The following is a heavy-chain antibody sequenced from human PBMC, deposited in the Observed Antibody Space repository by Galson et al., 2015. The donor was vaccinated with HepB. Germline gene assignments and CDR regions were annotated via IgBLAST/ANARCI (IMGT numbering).Heavy chain of an antibody. V-gene: IGHV3-15*01. Sequence: SLRLSCAASGFTFSNAWMSWVRQAPGKGLEWVGRIKSKTDGGTTDYAAPVKGRFTISRDDSKNTLYLQMNSLKTEDTAVYYCTTRLNGSGYYYYYYYGMDVWGQGTTVTVSS. CDR2: IKSKTDGGTT. D-gene: IGHD3-22*01. CDR1: GFTFSNAW. J-gene: IGHJ6*02. CDR3: TTRLNGSGYYYYYYYGMDV.